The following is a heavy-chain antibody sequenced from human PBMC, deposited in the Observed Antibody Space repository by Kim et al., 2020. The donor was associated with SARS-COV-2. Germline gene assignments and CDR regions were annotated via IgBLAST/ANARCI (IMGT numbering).Heavy chain of an antibody. CDR3: ARDGLGPAAATLAY. V-gene: IGHV3-48*03. J-gene: IGHJ4*02. Sequence: YADYVPRRFTISIDNARNDLYLQMDSLRAEDPAVYYCARDGLGPAAATLAYWGQGTLVTVSS. D-gene: IGHD2-15*01.